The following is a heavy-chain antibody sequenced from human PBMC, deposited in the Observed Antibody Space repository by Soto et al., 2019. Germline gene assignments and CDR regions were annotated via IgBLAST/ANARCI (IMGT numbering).Heavy chain of an antibody. V-gene: IGHV4-31*03. CDR3: ARGVAAAGTNWFDP. Sequence: QVQLQESGPGLVKPSQTLSLTCTVSGGSISSGGYYWSWIRQHPGKGLEWIGYIYYSGSTYYNPSLKSRVTISVDTSKNQFSRKLSSVTAADTAVYYCARGVAAAGTNWFDPWGQGTLVTVSS. CDR2: IYYSGST. J-gene: IGHJ5*02. D-gene: IGHD6-13*01. CDR1: GGSISSGGYY.